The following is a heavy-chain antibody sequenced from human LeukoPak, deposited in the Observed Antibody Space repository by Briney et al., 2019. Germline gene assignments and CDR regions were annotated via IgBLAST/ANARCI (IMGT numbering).Heavy chain of an antibody. CDR3: AAGYCGGGSCYPYYYYGMDV. Sequence: ASVKVSCKASGFTFTSSAVQWVRQARGQRLEWIGWIVVGSGNTNYAQKFQERVTITRDMSTSTAYMELSSLRSEDTAVYYCAAGYCGGGSCYPYYYYGMDVWGQGTTVTVSS. V-gene: IGHV1-58*01. D-gene: IGHD2-15*01. CDR2: IVVGSGNT. J-gene: IGHJ6*02. CDR1: GFTFTSSA.